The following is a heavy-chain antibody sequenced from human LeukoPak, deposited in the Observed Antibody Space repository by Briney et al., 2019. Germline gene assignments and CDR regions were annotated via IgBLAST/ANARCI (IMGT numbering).Heavy chain of an antibody. CDR2: ISYDGSNK. CDR1: GFTFSSYG. CDR3: AKESDDYDFWSGSDY. J-gene: IGHJ4*02. D-gene: IGHD3-3*01. Sequence: GGSLRLSCAASGFTFSSYGMHWVRQAPGKGLEWVAVISYDGSNKYYADPVKGRFTISRDNSKNTLYLQMNSLRAEDTAVYYCAKESDDYDFWSGSDYWGQGTLVTVSS. V-gene: IGHV3-30*18.